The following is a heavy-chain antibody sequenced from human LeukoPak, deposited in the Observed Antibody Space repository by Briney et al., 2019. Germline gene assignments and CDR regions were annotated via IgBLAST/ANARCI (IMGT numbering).Heavy chain of an antibody. CDR1: GYTFTSYD. D-gene: IGHD3-3*01. J-gene: IGHJ4*02. CDR2: MNPNSGNT. V-gene: IGHV1-8*01. Sequence: ASVKVSCKASGYTFTSYDINWVRQATGQGLEWMGWMNPNSGNTGYAQKFQGRVTMTRNTSISTAYMELSSLRSEDTAVYYCANSTYDFWSGSGAGYFDYWGQGTLVTVSS. CDR3: ANSTYDFWSGSGAGYFDY.